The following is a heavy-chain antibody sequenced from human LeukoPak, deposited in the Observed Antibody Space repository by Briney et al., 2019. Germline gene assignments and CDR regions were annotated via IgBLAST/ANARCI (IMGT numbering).Heavy chain of an antibody. J-gene: IGHJ3*02. CDR2: IRGSGVNT. D-gene: IGHD4-17*01. CDR1: GFSFSAYA. V-gene: IGHV3-23*01. CDR3: AGDPNGDYIGAFDM. Sequence: GGSLRLSCTASGFSFSAYAMMWVRQAPGKGPEWVSAIRGSGVNTYYADSVKGRFTISRDNSKYTLFLQMNSLRAEDTAVYYCAGDPNGDYIGAFDMWGPGTMVTVSS.